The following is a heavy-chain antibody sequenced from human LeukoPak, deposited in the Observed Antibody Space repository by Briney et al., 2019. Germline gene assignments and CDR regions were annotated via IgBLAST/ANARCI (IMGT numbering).Heavy chain of an antibody. CDR3: VRDMNTVTTCYLQF. V-gene: IGHV3-21*01. J-gene: IGHJ1*01. CDR1: GFTFSSYS. CDR2: ISRTSRHK. Sequence: GGSLTLSCAASGFTFSSYSMNWVRQAPGKGLEWVSSISRTSRHKYYSDSVKGRFTISRDDADNSLFLQMDSLRAEDTAIYYCVRDMNTVTTCYLQFWGQGTLVTVSS. D-gene: IGHD1-1*01.